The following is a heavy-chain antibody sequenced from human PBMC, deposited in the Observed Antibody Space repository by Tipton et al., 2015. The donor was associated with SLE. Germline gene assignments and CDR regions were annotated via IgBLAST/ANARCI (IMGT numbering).Heavy chain of an antibody. CDR1: GGSISNYY. CDR3: ARGPYPDY. V-gene: IGHV4-59*01. J-gene: IGHJ4*02. Sequence: TLSLTCTVSGGSISNYYWSWIRQPPGKGLEWIGYIYHSGSTDYNPSLKSRVTISVDTSKNQFSLKLSSVTAADTAVYYCARGPYPDYWGQGTLVTVSS. CDR2: IYHSGST.